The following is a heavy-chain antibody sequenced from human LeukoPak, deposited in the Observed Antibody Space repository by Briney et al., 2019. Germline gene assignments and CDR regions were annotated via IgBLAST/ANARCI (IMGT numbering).Heavy chain of an antibody. J-gene: IGHJ4*02. V-gene: IGHV4-39*01. CDR1: GGSISSSSYY. CDR3: ARQDVRGVIITLDY. D-gene: IGHD3-10*02. Sequence: SETLSLTCTVSGGSISSSSYYWGWIRQPPGKGLEWIGSIYYSGSTYYNPSLKSRVTISVDTSKNQFSLKLSSVTAADTAVYYCARQDVRGVIITLDYWGQGTLVTVSS. CDR2: IYYSGST.